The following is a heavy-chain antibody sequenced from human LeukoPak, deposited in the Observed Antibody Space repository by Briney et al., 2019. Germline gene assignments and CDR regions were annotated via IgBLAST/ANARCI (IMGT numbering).Heavy chain of an antibody. V-gene: IGHV1-24*01. J-gene: IGHJ4*02. Sequence: GASVKVSCKVSGYTLTELSMHWVRQAPGKGLEWMGGFDPEDGETIYAQKFQGRVTMTEDTSTDTAYMELSSLRSEDTAVYYCRAGYCSSTSCYTYFDYWGQGTLVTVSS. CDR1: GYTLTELS. CDR3: RAGYCSSTSCYTYFDY. CDR2: FDPEDGET. D-gene: IGHD2-2*02.